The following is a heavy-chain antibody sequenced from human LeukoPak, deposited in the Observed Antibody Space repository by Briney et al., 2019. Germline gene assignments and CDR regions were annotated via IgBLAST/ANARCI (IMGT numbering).Heavy chain of an antibody. CDR3: ARDAPRYYDTLTGYRRLFDY. D-gene: IGHD3-9*01. CDR1: GYTFTNYD. V-gene: IGHV1-8*03. Sequence: ASVKVSCQASGYTFTNYDINWVRQATGQGLEWMGWMNPNSGNTGYAQTFQGRITITRNTSINTAYMELSSLRSEDTAVYYCARDAPRYYDTLTGYRRLFDYWGQGTLVTVSS. J-gene: IGHJ4*02. CDR2: MNPNSGNT.